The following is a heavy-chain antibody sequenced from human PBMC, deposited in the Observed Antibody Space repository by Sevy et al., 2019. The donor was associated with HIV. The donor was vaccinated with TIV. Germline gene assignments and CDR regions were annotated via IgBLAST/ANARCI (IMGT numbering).Heavy chain of an antibody. J-gene: IGHJ4*02. CDR1: GGSISSGDYY. D-gene: IGHD3-10*01. Sequence: SETLSLTCTVSGGSISSGDYYWSWIRQPPGKGLEWIGYIYYSGSTYYNPSLKSRVTISVDTSKNQFSLKLSSVTAADTAVYYCARLGRGEILYYFDYWGQGTLVTVSS. V-gene: IGHV4-30-4*01. CDR2: IYYSGST. CDR3: ARLGRGEILYYFDY.